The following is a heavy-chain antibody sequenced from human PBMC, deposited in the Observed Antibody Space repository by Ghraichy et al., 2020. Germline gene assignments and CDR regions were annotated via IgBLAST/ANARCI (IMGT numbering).Heavy chain of an antibody. Sequence: SETLSLTCAVSGGSISSSNWWSWVRQPPGKGLEWIGEIYHSGSTNYNPSLKSRVTISVDKSKNQFSLKLSSVTAADTAVYYCARGPYYYDSSGYYSHYYYGMDVWGQGTTVTVSS. CDR1: GGSISSSNW. J-gene: IGHJ6*02. D-gene: IGHD3-22*01. V-gene: IGHV4-4*02. CDR2: IYHSGST. CDR3: ARGPYYYDSSGYYSHYYYGMDV.